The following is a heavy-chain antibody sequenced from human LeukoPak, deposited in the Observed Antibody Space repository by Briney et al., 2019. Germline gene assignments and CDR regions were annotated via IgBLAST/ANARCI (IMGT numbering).Heavy chain of an antibody. CDR3: ARDGWVDY. J-gene: IGHJ4*02. D-gene: IGHD1-26*01. CDR2: INHSGST. CDR1: GGSFSGYY. V-gene: IGHV4-34*01. Sequence: SETLSLTCAVYGGSFSGYYWSWIRQPPGKGLEWIGEINHSGSTNYNPSLKSRVTISVDTSKNQFSLKLSSVTAADTAVYYCARDGWVDYWGQGTLVTVSS.